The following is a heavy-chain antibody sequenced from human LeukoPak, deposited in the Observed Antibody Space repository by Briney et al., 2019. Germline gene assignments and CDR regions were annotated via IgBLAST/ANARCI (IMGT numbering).Heavy chain of an antibody. D-gene: IGHD6-6*01. CDR1: GFTFSSYS. J-gene: IGHJ5*02. CDR2: ISSSSSYI. Sequence: TGGSLRLSCAASGFTFSSYSMNWVRQAPGKRLEWVSSISSSSSYIYYADSVKGRFPISRDNAKNSLYLQMNSLRAEDTAVYYCATQNPVPFDPWGQGTLVTVSS. V-gene: IGHV3-21*01. CDR3: ATQNPVPFDP.